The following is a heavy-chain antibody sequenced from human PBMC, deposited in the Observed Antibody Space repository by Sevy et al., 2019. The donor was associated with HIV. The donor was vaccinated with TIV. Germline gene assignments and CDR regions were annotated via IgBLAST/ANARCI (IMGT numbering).Heavy chain of an antibody. D-gene: IGHD3-22*01. V-gene: IGHV1-24*01. CDR3: ATTKDYYDSSGSPFDY. CDR1: GYTLTQLS. Sequence: ASVKVSCKVSGYTLTQLSMHWVRQAPGKGLEWMGSFDPEDGETLYAQNFQGRVTMTEDTSTDTAYMALSSLRSEDTAIYNCATTKDYYDSSGSPFDYWGQGTLVTVSS. J-gene: IGHJ4*02. CDR2: FDPEDGET.